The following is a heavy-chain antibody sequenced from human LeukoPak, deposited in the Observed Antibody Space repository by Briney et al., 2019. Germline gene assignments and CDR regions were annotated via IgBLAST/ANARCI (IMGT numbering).Heavy chain of an antibody. V-gene: IGHV3-49*04. CDR1: GFTFGDYA. CDR2: IRSKAYGGTT. D-gene: IGHD6-19*01. J-gene: IGHJ6*03. Sequence: GGSLRLSCTASGFTFGDYAVSWVRQAPGKGLEWVGFIRSKAYGGTTEYAASVEGRFTISRDDSKSIAYLQMNSLKIEDTAVYYCTRDLAGRIKYSSGWYLYYYSYYMDVWGKGTTVTISS. CDR3: TRDLAGRIKYSSGWYLYYYSYYMDV.